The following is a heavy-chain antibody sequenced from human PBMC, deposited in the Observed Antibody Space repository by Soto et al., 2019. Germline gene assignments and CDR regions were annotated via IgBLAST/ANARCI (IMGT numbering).Heavy chain of an antibody. CDR3: LRDYHLRRSNPDRSGYDASDI. CDR1: GASVRSGSYY. J-gene: IGHJ3*02. D-gene: IGHD3-22*01. CDR2: IYSGGDT. Sequence: QVRLQESGPGLVRPSETLSLTCTVSGASVRSGSYYWSWIRQPPGRGLEGIAYIYSGGDTNYNPSVKSPVTISLDTSNIRVCLELSSVTASDTAVYYCLRDYHLRRSNPDRSGYDASDIWGQGTMVTVS. V-gene: IGHV4-61*01.